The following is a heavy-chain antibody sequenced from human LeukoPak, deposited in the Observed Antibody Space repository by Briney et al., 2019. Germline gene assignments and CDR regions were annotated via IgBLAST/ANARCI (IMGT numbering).Heavy chain of an antibody. V-gene: IGHV4-39*07. Sequence: SETLSPTCTVSGGSISSSSYYWGWIRQPPGEGLEWIGSIYYSGSTYYNPSLKSRVTISVDTSKNQFSLKLSSVTAADTAVYYCARGQLLWFGESYGPFDYWGQGTLVTVSS. CDR3: ARGQLLWFGESYGPFDY. J-gene: IGHJ4*02. CDR1: GGSISSSSYY. CDR2: IYYSGST. D-gene: IGHD3-10*01.